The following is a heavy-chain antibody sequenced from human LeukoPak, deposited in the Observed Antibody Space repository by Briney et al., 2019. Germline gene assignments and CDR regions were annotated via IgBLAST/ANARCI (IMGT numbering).Heavy chain of an antibody. Sequence: SETLSLTCTVSGGSLTGYFWSWIRQPPGKGLEWIGEINHSGSTNYNPSLKSRVTISVDTSKNQFSLKLSSVTAADTAVCYCARGLSSSGEYYYGMDVWGQGTTVTVSS. CDR1: GGSLTGYF. CDR3: ARGLSSSGEYYYGMDV. D-gene: IGHD6-13*01. V-gene: IGHV4-34*01. CDR2: INHSGST. J-gene: IGHJ6*02.